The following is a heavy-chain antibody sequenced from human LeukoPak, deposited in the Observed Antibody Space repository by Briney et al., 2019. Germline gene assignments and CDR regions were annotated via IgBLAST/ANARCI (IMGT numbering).Heavy chain of an antibody. CDR2: IYTSGST. CDR1: GGSISSYY. D-gene: IGHD3-22*01. CDR3: ARAPYYYDSSGIPYYFDY. V-gene: IGHV4-4*07. Sequence: PSETLSLTCTVSGGSISSYYWSWIRQPAGKGLEWIGRIYTSGSTNYNPSLKSRVTMSVDTSKNQFSLKVSSVTAADTAVYYCARAPYYYDSSGIPYYFDYWDQGTLVTVSS. J-gene: IGHJ4*02.